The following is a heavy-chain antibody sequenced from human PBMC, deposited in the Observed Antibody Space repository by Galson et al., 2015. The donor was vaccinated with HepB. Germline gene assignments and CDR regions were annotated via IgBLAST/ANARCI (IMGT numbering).Heavy chain of an antibody. CDR1: GFTFSSYA. Sequence: SLRLSCAASGFTFSSYAMHWVRQAPGKGLEWVADISYDGSNKYYEDSVKGRFTISRDNPKNTLYLQMNSLRAEDTAVYYCASFTARPYYYYYYMDVWGKGNTVTVSS. D-gene: IGHD5-18*01. CDR2: ISYDGSNK. J-gene: IGHJ6*03. CDR3: ASFTARPYYYYYYMDV. V-gene: IGHV3-30*01.